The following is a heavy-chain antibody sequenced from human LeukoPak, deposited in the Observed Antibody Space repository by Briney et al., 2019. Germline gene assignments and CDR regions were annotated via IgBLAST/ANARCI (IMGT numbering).Heavy chain of an antibody. CDR1: GGSISSYY. J-gene: IGHJ4*02. CDR3: ARQEGWGILTGYYKHFDY. Sequence: SETLSLTCNVSGGSISSYYWXXXRQPPGKXXXXXXXXXYSGSTNYNPSLKRXVTISVDTSKHQFSLNLTSVTAADTAVYYCARQEGWGILTGYYKHFDYWGQGALVTVSS. V-gene: IGHV4-59*08. D-gene: IGHD3-9*01. CDR2: XXYSGST.